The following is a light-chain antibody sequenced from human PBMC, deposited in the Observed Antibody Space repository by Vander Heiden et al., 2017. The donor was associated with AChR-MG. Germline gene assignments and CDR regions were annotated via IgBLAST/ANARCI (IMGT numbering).Light chain of an antibody. CDR3: QQRDTTPRT. Sequence: DIQMTQFPSSLSASVGDRVTITCRASQSVSSYLNWYQQKPGKAPKLLIYAASSLQSGVPSRFSGSGSGTDFTLRISRLQPEDFATYYCQQRDTTPRTFGQGTKVEIK. CDR2: AAS. J-gene: IGKJ1*01. V-gene: IGKV1-39*01. CDR1: QSVSSY.